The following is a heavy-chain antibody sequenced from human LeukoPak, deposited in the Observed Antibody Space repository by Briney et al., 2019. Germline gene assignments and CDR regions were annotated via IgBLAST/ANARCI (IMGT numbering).Heavy chain of an antibody. CDR1: GFTFSSYS. Sequence: GGSLRLSCAGSGFTFSSYSMNWDRQAPGKVLEWVSSISSSSSYIYYADSVKGRFTISRDNAKNSLYLQMNSLRAEDTAVYYCARDLGHCSGGSCSTQAFDIWGQGTMVTVSS. J-gene: IGHJ3*02. V-gene: IGHV3-21*01. CDR2: ISSSSSYI. D-gene: IGHD2-15*01. CDR3: ARDLGHCSGGSCSTQAFDI.